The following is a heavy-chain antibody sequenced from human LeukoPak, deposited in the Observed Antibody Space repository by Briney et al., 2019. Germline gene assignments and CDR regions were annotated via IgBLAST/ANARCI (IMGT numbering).Heavy chain of an antibody. CDR2: INDGDGNT. V-gene: IGHV1-3*03. J-gene: IGHJ4*02. D-gene: IGHD1-26*01. Sequence: GASVKVSCKASGYTFTSYAVHWVRRAPGQSLEWMGYINDGDGNTKYSQEFQGRVTITRDTSASIVYMELNSLRSEDMAFYYCARERGEFGGSYFLDYWGQGTLVTVSS. CDR1: GYTFTSYA. CDR3: ARERGEFGGSYFLDY.